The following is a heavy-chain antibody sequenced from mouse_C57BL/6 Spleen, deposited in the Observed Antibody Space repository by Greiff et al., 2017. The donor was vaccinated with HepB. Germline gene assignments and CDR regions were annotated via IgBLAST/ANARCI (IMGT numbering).Heavy chain of an antibody. J-gene: IGHJ3*01. Sequence: EVQLQQSGPELVKPGASVKIPCKASGYTFTDYNMDWVKQSHGKSLEWIGDINPNNGGTIYNQKFKGKATLTVDKSSSTAYMELRSLTSEDTAVYYCATLYSNYAWFAYWGQGTLVTVSA. D-gene: IGHD2-5*01. V-gene: IGHV1-18*01. CDR2: INPNNGGT. CDR1: GYTFTDYN. CDR3: ATLYSNYAWFAY.